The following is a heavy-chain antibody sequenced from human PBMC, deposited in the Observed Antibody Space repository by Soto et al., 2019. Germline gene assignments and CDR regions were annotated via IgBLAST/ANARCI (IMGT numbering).Heavy chain of an antibody. CDR2: IYYSGST. CDR3: ARDFFSGWYDYYGMDV. CDR1: GGSVSSGSYY. Sequence: PSETLSLTCTVSGGSVSSGSYYWSWIRQPPGKGLEWIGYIYYSGSTNYNPSLKSRVTISVDTSKNQFSLKLSSVTAADTAVYYCARDFFSGWYDYYGMDVWGQGTKVPVSS. D-gene: IGHD6-19*01. V-gene: IGHV4-61*01. J-gene: IGHJ6*02.